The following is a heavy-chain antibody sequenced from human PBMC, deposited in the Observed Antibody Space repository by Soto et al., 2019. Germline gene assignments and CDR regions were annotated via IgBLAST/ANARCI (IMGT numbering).Heavy chain of an antibody. CDR2: ISGSGGST. V-gene: IGHV3-23*01. CDR1: GFTFSSYA. D-gene: IGHD3-3*01. Sequence: GGSLTLSRAASGFTFSSYAMSWVRQAPGKGLEWVSVISGSGGSTYYADSVKGRFSISRDNSKNTLYLQMNSLRAEDTAVYYCAKADYYDFWTGYSYYFDYWGQGTLVTV. J-gene: IGHJ4*02. CDR3: AKADYYDFWTGYSYYFDY.